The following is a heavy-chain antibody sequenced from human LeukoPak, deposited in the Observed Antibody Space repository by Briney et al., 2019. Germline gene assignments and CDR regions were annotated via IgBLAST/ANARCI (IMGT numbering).Heavy chain of an antibody. D-gene: IGHD3-10*01. CDR3: ARATTYYHSESFYAWFDS. Sequence: SETLSLTCTVSGGSIGSNDNHWGWIRQPPGKGLEWIGSISHSGSTYFSPSLKSRLTISVATSKKQFSLRLSSVTAADTAVYHCARATTYYHSESFYAWFDSWGQGTLVTVSS. V-gene: IGHV4-39*01. CDR2: ISHSGST. CDR1: GGSIGSNDNH. J-gene: IGHJ5*01.